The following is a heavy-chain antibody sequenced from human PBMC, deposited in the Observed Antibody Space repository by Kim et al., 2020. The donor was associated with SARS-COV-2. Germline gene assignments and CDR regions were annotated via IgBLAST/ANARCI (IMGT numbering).Heavy chain of an antibody. CDR1: GFTFSSYG. D-gene: IGHD4-17*01. CDR2: IWYDGSNK. J-gene: IGHJ5*02. V-gene: IGHV3-33*01. CDR3: ARDRDYGEGRGVFDP. Sequence: GGSLRLSCAASGFTFSSYGMHWVRQAPGKGLEWVADIWYDGSNKYYADSVKGRFTISRDNSKNTLYLQMNSLRAEDTAVYYCARDRDYGEGRGVFDPWGQRTLLTVSS.